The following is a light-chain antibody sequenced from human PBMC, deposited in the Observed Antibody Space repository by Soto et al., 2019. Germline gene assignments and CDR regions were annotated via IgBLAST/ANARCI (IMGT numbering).Light chain of an antibody. CDR1: QSVSSSF. J-gene: IGKJ4*01. CDR3: QQYNSYALT. V-gene: IGKV3-20*01. CDR2: GAS. Sequence: EIVLTQSPGTLSLSPGERATLSCRASQSVSSSFLAWYQQKPGQAPRLLIYGASNRATGIPDRFSGSGSGTDFTLTISRLEPEDFATYYCQQYNSYALTFGGGTKVEIK.